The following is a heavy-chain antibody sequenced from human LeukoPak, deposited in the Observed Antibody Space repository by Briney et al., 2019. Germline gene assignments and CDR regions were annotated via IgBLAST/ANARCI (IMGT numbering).Heavy chain of an antibody. V-gene: IGHV3-30*18. CDR1: GFTFSSYG. CDR3: AKDQGLDGGKEGYYYYYGMDV. D-gene: IGHD4-23*01. CDR2: ISYDGSNK. Sequence: PGGSLRLSCAASGFTFSSYGMHWVRQAPGKGLEWVALISYDGSNKYYADSVKGRFTISRDNSKNTLYLQMNSLRAEDTAVYYCAKDQGLDGGKEGYYYYYGMDVWGQGTTVTVSS. J-gene: IGHJ6*02.